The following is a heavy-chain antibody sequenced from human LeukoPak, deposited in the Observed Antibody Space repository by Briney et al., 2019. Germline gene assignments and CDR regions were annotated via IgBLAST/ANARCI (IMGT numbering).Heavy chain of an antibody. V-gene: IGHV3-23*01. CDR2: IIGSGGTT. D-gene: IGHD2-15*01. Sequence: GGSLRLSCAASGFSFGSFAMSWVRQAPGKGLEWVSGIIGSGGTTFYADFVKGRFTISRDNSKNTLYLQMNSLRAEDTAIYYCAKKEGDTYSSWYIDVWGKGTTVTVSS. CDR1: GFSFGSFA. CDR3: AKKEGDTYSSWYIDV. J-gene: IGHJ6*03.